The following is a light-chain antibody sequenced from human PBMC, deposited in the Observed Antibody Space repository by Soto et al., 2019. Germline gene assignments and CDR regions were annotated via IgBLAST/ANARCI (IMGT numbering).Light chain of an antibody. Sequence: EIVMTQSPATLSVSPGERATLSCRASQSVSSNLAWYQQKPGQAPRLLIFGAFGRATGIPDRFSGSASGTDFILTINRLEPEDFAVYYCQLYGSSITFGQGTRLEIK. CDR2: GAF. CDR3: QLYGSSIT. V-gene: IGKV3-20*01. J-gene: IGKJ5*01. CDR1: QSVSSN.